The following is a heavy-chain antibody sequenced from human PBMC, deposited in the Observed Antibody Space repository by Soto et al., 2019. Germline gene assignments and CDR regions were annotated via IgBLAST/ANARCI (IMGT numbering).Heavy chain of an antibody. CDR3: ARANGDYYFDY. Sequence: SETLSLTCAVSGGSISSGGYSWSWIRQPPGKGLEWIGYIYHSGSTYYNPSLKSRVTISVDRSKNQFSLKLSSVTAADTAVYYCARANGDYYFDYWGQGTLVTVSS. J-gene: IGHJ4*02. D-gene: IGHD4-17*01. CDR1: GGSISSGGYS. CDR2: IYHSGST. V-gene: IGHV4-30-2*01.